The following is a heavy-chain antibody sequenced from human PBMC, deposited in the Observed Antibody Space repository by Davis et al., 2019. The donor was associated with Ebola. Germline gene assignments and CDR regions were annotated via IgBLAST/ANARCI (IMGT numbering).Heavy chain of an antibody. CDR3: ARGLIIEYSSSFDWFDP. J-gene: IGHJ5*02. Sequence: ASVKVSCKASGYTFTGYYMHWVRQAPGQGLEWMGWINPNSGGTNYAQKFQGWVTMTRDTSISTAYMELRRLRSDDTAVYYCARGLIIEYSSSFDWFDPWGQGTLVTVSS. D-gene: IGHD6-6*01. CDR1: GYTFTGYY. CDR2: INPNSGGT. V-gene: IGHV1-2*04.